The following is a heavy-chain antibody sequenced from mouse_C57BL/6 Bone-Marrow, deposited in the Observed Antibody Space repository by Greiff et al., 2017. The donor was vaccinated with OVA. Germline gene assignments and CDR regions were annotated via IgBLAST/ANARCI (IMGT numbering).Heavy chain of an antibody. CDR1: GYTFTSYW. Sequence: QVQLQQPGAELVKPGASVKLSCKASGYTFTSYWMHWVKQRPGRGLEWIGRIDPNSGGTQYTEKFKSKATLTVDKPSSTAYMQLSSLTSEDSAVYYCARRPDGYYVDNYAMDYWGQGTSVTVSS. V-gene: IGHV1-72*01. D-gene: IGHD2-3*01. CDR3: ARRPDGYYVDNYAMDY. J-gene: IGHJ4*01. CDR2: IDPNSGGT.